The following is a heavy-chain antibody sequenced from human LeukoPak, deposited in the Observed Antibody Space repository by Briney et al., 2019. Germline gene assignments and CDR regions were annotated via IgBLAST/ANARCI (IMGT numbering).Heavy chain of an antibody. J-gene: IGHJ4*02. CDR3: TRPHVDGGYYYHQY. CDR2: VTGSGKST. V-gene: IGHV3-23*01. CDR1: GFTFNTYT. Sequence: GGSLRLSCAASGFTFNTYTVSWVRQAPGKGLEWVSGVTGSGKSTFYADSVKGRFTISRDNSRNTLYLQMNSLRVEDTAVYYCTRPHVDGGYYYHQYWGQGILVTVSS. D-gene: IGHD3-22*01.